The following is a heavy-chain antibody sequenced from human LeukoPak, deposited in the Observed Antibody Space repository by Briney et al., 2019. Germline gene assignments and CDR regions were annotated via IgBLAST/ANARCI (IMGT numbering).Heavy chain of an antibody. CDR3: ARDPIDYGDYDLDSFAFDI. Sequence: GESLKISCKISGYILTNNWIGWVRQVPGKGLEWMGLIYPGNSGTKYSPSFQGQVTFSVDKSISTAYLHWSSLKALDTAMYYCARDPIDYGDYDLDSFAFDIWGQGTMVTVSS. CDR1: GYILTNNW. V-gene: IGHV5-51*01. J-gene: IGHJ3*02. CDR2: IYPGNSGT. D-gene: IGHD4-17*01.